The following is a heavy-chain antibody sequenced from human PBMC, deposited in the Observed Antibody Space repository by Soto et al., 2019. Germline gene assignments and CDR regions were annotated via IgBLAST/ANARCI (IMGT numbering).Heavy chain of an antibody. CDR3: ARGSRFDWFDP. J-gene: IGHJ5*02. CDR2: ISAYNGNA. D-gene: IGHD3-3*01. CDR1: GYTFTNYG. V-gene: IGHV1-18*04. Sequence: QVQLVQSGAEVKKPGASVKVSCRASGYTFTNYGFTWVRQAPGQGLEWMGWISAYNGNANYGQNFQGRVTRTTDTATSTAHMELRSLRYDDTAIYYCARGSRFDWFDPWGQGTLVTVSS.